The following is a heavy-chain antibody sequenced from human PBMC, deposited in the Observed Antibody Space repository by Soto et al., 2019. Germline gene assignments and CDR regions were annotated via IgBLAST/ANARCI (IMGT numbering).Heavy chain of an antibody. J-gene: IGHJ4*02. CDR3: VKETFPYDFWSGYLDY. Sequence: EVQLLESGGGLVQPGGSLRLSCAASGFTFSSYAMSWVRQAPGKGLEWVSAISGSGGSTYYADSVKGRFTISRDNSKNTLYLQMNSLRAEDTAVYYCVKETFPYDFWSGYLDYWGQGTLVTVSS. CDR1: GFTFSSYA. D-gene: IGHD3-3*01. CDR2: ISGSGGST. V-gene: IGHV3-23*01.